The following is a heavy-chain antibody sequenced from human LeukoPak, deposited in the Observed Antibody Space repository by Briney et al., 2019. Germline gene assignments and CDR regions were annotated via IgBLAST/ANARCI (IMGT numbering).Heavy chain of an antibody. CDR2: IYPGDSDT. D-gene: IGHD3-10*01. CDR1: GYSFTSYW. V-gene: IGHV5-51*01. Sequence: GESLKISCKGSGYSFTSYWIAWVRQMPGKGLEWMGIIYPGDSDTRYSPSFQGQVTISADKSISTAYLQWSSLKASDTAMYFCATYAGSYSKYFQHWGQGTLVTVSS. CDR3: ATYAGSYSKYFQH. J-gene: IGHJ1*01.